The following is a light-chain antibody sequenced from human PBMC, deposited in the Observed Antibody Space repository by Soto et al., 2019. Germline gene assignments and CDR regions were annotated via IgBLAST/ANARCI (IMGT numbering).Light chain of an antibody. Sequence: DIQMTQSPASLSASVEDRVTITCRASQSISSWLAWYQQKPGKAPKLLIYDASSLESGVPSRFSGRGSGTEFTLTISSLQPDDFATYYCQEYNSYSFGQGTRLEIK. J-gene: IGKJ5*01. CDR1: QSISSW. V-gene: IGKV1-5*01. CDR3: QEYNSYS. CDR2: DAS.